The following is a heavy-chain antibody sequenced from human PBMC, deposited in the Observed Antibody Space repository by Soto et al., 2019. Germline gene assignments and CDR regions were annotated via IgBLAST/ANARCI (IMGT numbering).Heavy chain of an antibody. Sequence: PGGSLRLSCAASGFTVSSNYMTWVRQAPGKGLEWVSVIYSGGSTYYADSVKGRFTISRDNSKNTLHLQMNSLRAEDTAVYYCARVFSGNYRAIVLWGQGTMVTVSS. J-gene: IGHJ3*01. CDR1: GFTVSSNY. CDR2: IYSGGST. D-gene: IGHD1-26*01. CDR3: ARVFSGNYRAIVL. V-gene: IGHV3-66*01.